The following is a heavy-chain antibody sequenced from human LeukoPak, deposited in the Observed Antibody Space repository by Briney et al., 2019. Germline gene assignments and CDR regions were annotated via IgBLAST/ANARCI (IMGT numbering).Heavy chain of an antibody. D-gene: IGHD3-10*01. CDR3: ARGGSTSYREFLSNWFDP. J-gene: IGHJ5*02. Sequence: SETLSLTCAVSGGSISSYYWSWIRQPPGKGLEWIGYIYYSGSTNYNPSLKSRVTISVDTSKNRFSLKLSSVTAADTAVYYCARGGSTSYREFLSNWFDPWGQGTLVTVSS. CDR2: IYYSGST. V-gene: IGHV4-59*01. CDR1: GGSISSYY.